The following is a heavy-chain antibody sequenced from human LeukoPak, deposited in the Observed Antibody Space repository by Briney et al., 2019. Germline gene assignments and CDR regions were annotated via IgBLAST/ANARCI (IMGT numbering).Heavy chain of an antibody. CDR2: ISSSGSTI. CDR3: ARDSTLQQGYCSGGSCYSGFDY. J-gene: IGHJ4*02. CDR1: GFTFSSYE. D-gene: IGHD2-15*01. V-gene: IGHV3-48*03. Sequence: GGSLRLSCAASGFTFSSYEMNWVRQAPGKGLEWVSYISSSGSTIYYADSVKGRFTISRDNAKNSLYLQMNSLRAEDTAVYYCARDSTLQQGYCSGGSCYSGFDYWGQGTLVTVSS.